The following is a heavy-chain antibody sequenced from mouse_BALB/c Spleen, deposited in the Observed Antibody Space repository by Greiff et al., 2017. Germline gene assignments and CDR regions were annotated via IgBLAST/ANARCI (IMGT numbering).Heavy chain of an antibody. CDR3: AREFSYDYGSSYVWYFDV. CDR1: GFTFSSFG. V-gene: IGHV5-17*02. Sequence: EVMLVESGGGLVQPGGSRKLSCAASGFTFSSFGMHWVRQAPEKGLEWVAYISSGSSTIYYADTVKGRFTISRDNPKNTLFLQMTSLRSEDTAMYYCAREFSYDYGSSYVWYFDVWGAGTTVTVSS. J-gene: IGHJ1*01. D-gene: IGHD1-1*01. CDR2: ISSGSSTI.